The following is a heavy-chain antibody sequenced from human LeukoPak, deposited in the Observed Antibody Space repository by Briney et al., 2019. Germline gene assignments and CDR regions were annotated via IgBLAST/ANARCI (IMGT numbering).Heavy chain of an antibody. CDR2: INPNSGGT. V-gene: IGHV1-2*02. CDR1: GYTFTGYY. Sequence: ASVKVSCKASGYTFTGYYMHWVRQAPGQGLEWMGWINPNSGGTNYAQKFQGRVTMTRDTSISTAYMELSRLRSEDTAVYYCARDPTTLVVIAAAYFDYWGQGTLVTVSS. D-gene: IGHD6-13*01. CDR3: ARDPTTLVVIAAAYFDY. J-gene: IGHJ4*02.